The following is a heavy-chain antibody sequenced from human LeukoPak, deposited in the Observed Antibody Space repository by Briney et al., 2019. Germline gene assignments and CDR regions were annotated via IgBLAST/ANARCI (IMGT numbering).Heavy chain of an antibody. D-gene: IGHD3-10*01. CDR3: ARDPNQGIFDY. CDR1: GFAFSGSD. CDR2: IRSKANNYAT. J-gene: IGHJ4*02. V-gene: IGHV3-73*01. Sequence: GGSLRLSCAASGFAFSGSDMHWVRQASGKGLEWVGRIRSKANNYATVYAASVKGRFTISRDDSMNTAYLQMNSLRAEDTAVYYCARDPNQGIFDYWGQGTLVTVSS.